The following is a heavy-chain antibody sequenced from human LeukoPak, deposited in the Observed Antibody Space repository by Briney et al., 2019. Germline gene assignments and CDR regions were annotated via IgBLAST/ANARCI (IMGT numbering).Heavy chain of an antibody. J-gene: IGHJ2*01. CDR1: GGTFSSYA. Sequence: GASVKVSCKASGGTFSSYAISWVRQAPGQGLEWMGGIIPIFGTANYAQKFQGRVTITADESTSTAYMELSSLRSEDTAVYYCARAHGRYRLLSAQAIDLWGRGTLVTVSS. CDR2: IIPIFGTA. V-gene: IGHV1-69*13. D-gene: IGHD2-2*01. CDR3: ARAHGRYRLLSAQAIDL.